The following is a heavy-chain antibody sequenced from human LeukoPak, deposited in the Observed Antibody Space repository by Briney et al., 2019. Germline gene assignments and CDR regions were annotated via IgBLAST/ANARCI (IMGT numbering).Heavy chain of an antibody. Sequence: SVKVSCKASGGTFSSYAISWVRQAPGQGLEWMGGIIPIFGTANYAQKFQGRVTITADESTSTAYMELSSLRSEDTAVYYCARHKTGTTSDYFDYWGQGTLVTVSS. V-gene: IGHV1-69*13. J-gene: IGHJ4*02. CDR2: IIPIFGTA. CDR1: GGTFSSYA. CDR3: ARHKTGTTSDYFDY. D-gene: IGHD1-7*01.